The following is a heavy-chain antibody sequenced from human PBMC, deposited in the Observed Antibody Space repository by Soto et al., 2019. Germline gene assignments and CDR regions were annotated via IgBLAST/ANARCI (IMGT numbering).Heavy chain of an antibody. CDR2: INYSGST. V-gene: IGHV4-59*12. Sequence: PSETLSLTCTVAGGSISSYYWSWIRQPPGKGLEWIGYINYSGSTNYNPSLKSRVTISVDTSKNQFSLKLSSVTAADTAVYYCARGRVIAVAGHYYYYYGMDVWGQGTTVTVSS. CDR3: ARGRVIAVAGHYYYYYGMDV. J-gene: IGHJ6*02. D-gene: IGHD6-19*01. CDR1: GGSISSYY.